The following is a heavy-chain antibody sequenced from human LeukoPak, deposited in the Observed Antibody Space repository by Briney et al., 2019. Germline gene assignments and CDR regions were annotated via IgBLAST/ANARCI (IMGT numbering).Heavy chain of an antibody. CDR3: ARGSSQPLLGWFDP. Sequence: PSQTLSLTFAVSGGSISSGGYYWSWIRQHPGKGLEWVGYIYYSGSTYYNPSLKSRVTISVDTSKNQFSLKLSSVTAADTAVYYCARGSSQPLLGWFDPWGQGTLVTVSS. CDR2: IYYSGST. V-gene: IGHV4-31*11. J-gene: IGHJ5*02. CDR1: GGSISSGGYY. D-gene: IGHD6-6*01.